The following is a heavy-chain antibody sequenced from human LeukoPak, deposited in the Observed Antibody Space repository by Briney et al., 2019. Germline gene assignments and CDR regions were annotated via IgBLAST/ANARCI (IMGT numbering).Heavy chain of an antibody. CDR2: ISSSSSYI. V-gene: IGHV3-21*01. CDR1: GFTFSSYS. Sequence: GGSLRLSCAASGFTFSSYSMNWVRQAPGKGLEWVSSISSSSSYIYYADSVKGRFTISRDNAKNSLYQQMNSLRAEDTAVYYCAREVGHMDIVLGDEGYYYYYMDVWGKGTTVTVSS. D-gene: IGHD2-8*02. J-gene: IGHJ6*03. CDR3: AREVGHMDIVLGDEGYYYYYMDV.